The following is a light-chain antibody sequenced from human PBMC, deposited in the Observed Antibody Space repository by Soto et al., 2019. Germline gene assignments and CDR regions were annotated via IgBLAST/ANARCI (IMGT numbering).Light chain of an antibody. CDR1: QSLSSS. V-gene: IGKV1-5*03. CDR3: QQSNSYPRT. CDR2: RPS. Sequence: DIQMTQSPSTLSASVGDRVTITCRASQSLSSSLAWYQQNPGKAPKLVIYRPSNLERGVPSRFSGRGSGAQFCLTISSQQPDDFPTYSCQQSNSYPRTFGQGTKGEVK. J-gene: IGKJ1*01.